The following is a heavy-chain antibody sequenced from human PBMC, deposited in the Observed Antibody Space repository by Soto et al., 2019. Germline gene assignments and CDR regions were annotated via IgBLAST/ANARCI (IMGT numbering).Heavy chain of an antibody. CDR3: AREGVMSYRIFDY. J-gene: IGHJ4*02. CDR2: ISSFGTTI. V-gene: IGHV3-11*01. CDR1: GFTFSDYY. D-gene: IGHD3-16*01. Sequence: QVQLVESGGGLVKPGGSLRLSCAASGFTFSDYYMSWIRQAPGKGLEWLSYISSFGTTIYYADSVRGRVTISRDNAKNSLYLQMNSLSAEDTAVYFCAREGVMSYRIFDYWGQGTLVTVSS.